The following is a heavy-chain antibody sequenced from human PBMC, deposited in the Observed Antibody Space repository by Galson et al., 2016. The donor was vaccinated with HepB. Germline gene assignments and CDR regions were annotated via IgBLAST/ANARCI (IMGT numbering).Heavy chain of an antibody. CDR3: AIRFRYTYGPPYGMDV. J-gene: IGHJ6*02. D-gene: IGHD5-18*01. V-gene: IGHV4-39*01. CDR1: GGSISSSSYY. Sequence: SETLSLTCTVSGGSISSSSYYWGWIRQPPGKGLEWIGSIYYSGRTYYNPSLQSRVTISVDTSNNQFSLKMRYVTAADTAVYYCAIRFRYTYGPPYGMDVWGQGTTVTVSS. CDR2: IYYSGRT.